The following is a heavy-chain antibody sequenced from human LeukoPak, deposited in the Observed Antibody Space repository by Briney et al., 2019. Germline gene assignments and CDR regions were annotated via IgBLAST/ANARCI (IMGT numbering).Heavy chain of an antibody. D-gene: IGHD6-13*01. CDR2: ISGSGAST. CDR1: GFTFSSYW. Sequence: GGSLRLSCAASGFTFSSYWMRWVRQAPGKGLEWVSTISGSGASTFYADSVKGRFTISRDNSKDTLYLQMNSLRAEDTAVYYCATLSAGYWGQGTLVSVSS. CDR3: ATLSAGY. J-gene: IGHJ4*02. V-gene: IGHV3-23*01.